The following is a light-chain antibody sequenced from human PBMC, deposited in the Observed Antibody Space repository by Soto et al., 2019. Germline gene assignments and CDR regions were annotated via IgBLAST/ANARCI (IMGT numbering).Light chain of an antibody. CDR2: GAS. Sequence: DIVLTQSPGTLSLSPGERATLSCRASQSVSSSYLAWYQQKPGQAPRLLIYGASSRATGIPDRFSGSGSGTDFTLTISRLEPEDFAVYYCQQYGSSPPITFDQGTRLAIK. V-gene: IGKV3-20*01. J-gene: IGKJ5*01. CDR3: QQYGSSPPIT. CDR1: QSVSSSY.